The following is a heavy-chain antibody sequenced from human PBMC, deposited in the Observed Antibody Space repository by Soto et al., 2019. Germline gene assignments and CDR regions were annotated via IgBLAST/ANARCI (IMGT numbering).Heavy chain of an antibody. D-gene: IGHD3-16*01. CDR2: INEYGIVI. V-gene: IGHV3-74*01. Sequence: LRLSCAASGFTFSSYWMHWVRQVPGKGLVWVSRINEYGIVINYADSVKGRFTIFRDNSKNTLYLEMNSLRAEDAAVYYCTRDIGGRGAYWGQGTLVTVSS. CDR1: GFTFSSYW. CDR3: TRDIGGRGAY. J-gene: IGHJ4*02.